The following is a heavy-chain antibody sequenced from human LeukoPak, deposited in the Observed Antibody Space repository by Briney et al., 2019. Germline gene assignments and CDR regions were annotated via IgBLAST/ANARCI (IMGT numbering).Heavy chain of an antibody. CDR3: ARHRRNSNYLTTVTSIDH. J-gene: IGHJ4*02. D-gene: IGHD4-17*01. CDR2: IYYTGST. CDR1: SGSISSSSYY. Sequence: SETLSLTCTVSSGSISSSSYYWGWIRRPPGKGLEWIGSIYYTGSTYYSPALKSRVTISVDTSKNQFSLKLTSVSAADAAVYYCARHRRNSNYLTTVTSIDHWGQGTLVIVSS. V-gene: IGHV4-39*01.